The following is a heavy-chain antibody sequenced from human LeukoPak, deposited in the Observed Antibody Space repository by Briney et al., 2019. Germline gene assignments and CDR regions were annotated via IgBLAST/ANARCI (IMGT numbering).Heavy chain of an antibody. D-gene: IGHD2-2*02. J-gene: IGHJ6*02. V-gene: IGHV3-23*01. CDR3: AKTLGYCSSASCYTGQINDYYYYGMDV. CDR2: ISDSGGSS. CDR1: AFTLNSYA. Sequence: GGSLRLSCAASAFTLNSYAMTWVRQAPGKGLEWVSTISDSGGSSFYADSVKGRFTISRDNSKNTLYLQMNSLRAEDTAVYYCAKTLGYCSSASCYTGQINDYYYYGMDVWGQGTTVTVSS.